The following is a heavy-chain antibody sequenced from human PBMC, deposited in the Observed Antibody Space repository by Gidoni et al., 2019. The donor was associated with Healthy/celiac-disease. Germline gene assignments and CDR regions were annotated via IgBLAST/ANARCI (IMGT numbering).Heavy chain of an antibody. CDR1: GFTFSSYG. V-gene: IGHV3-30*18. CDR2: ISYDGSNK. Sequence: QVQLVESGGGVVQPGRSLRLSCAASGFTFSSYGMHWVRQAPGKGLEWVAVISYDGSNKYYADSVKGRFTISRDNSKNTLYLQMNSLRAEDTAVYYCAKDLGSGSYSGFDYWGQGTLVTVS. CDR3: AKDLGSGSYSGFDY. D-gene: IGHD1-26*01. J-gene: IGHJ4*02.